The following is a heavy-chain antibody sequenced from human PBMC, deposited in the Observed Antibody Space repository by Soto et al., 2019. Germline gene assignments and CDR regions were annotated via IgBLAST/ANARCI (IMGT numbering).Heavy chain of an antibody. CDR3: ARDPGGEWFDP. J-gene: IGHJ5*02. Sequence: EVQLVESGGGLVQPGGSLRLSCAASGFTFSSYDMHWVRQATGKGLEWVSAIGTAGDTYYPGSVKGRFTISRENAKNSLYLQMNSLRAEDTAVYYCARDPGGEWFDPWGQGTLVTVSS. D-gene: IGHD3-16*01. CDR1: GFTFSSYD. CDR2: IGTAGDT. V-gene: IGHV3-13*01.